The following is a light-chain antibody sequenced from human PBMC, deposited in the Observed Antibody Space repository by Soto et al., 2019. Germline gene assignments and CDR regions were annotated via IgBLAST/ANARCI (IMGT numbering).Light chain of an antibody. Sequence: QSVLTQPPSVSGAPGQRVTISCTGSSSNIGAGHDVHWYQHLPGTTPKLLIYGNGNRPSGVPDRFSGSKSGTSASLAITGLQAEDEPDYYCQSYDSSLSGSEVFGTGTKLTVL. CDR2: GNG. CDR1: SSNIGAGHD. CDR3: QSYDSSLSGSEV. V-gene: IGLV1-40*01. J-gene: IGLJ1*01.